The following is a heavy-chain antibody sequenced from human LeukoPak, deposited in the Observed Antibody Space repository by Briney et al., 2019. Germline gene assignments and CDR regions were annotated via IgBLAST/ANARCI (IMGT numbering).Heavy chain of an antibody. Sequence: GGSLRLSCAASGFTFSSYAMRWVRQAPGKGLEWVSSISGIGGSTYYADSVKGRFTISRDNSKNTLYLQMNGLRAEDTAVYYCAKDWDYYGSGSYSDYWGQGTLVTVSS. V-gene: IGHV3-23*01. CDR1: GFTFSSYA. CDR2: ISGIGGST. D-gene: IGHD3-10*01. J-gene: IGHJ4*02. CDR3: AKDWDYYGSGSYSDY.